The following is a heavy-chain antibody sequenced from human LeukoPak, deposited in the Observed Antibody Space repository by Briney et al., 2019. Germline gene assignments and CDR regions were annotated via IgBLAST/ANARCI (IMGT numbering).Heavy chain of an antibody. CDR2: ISRSGSTI. V-gene: IGHV3-48*03. Sequence: GGSLRLSCAASGFTFSSYEMNWVRQAPGKGLEWVSYISRSGSTIYYADSVKGRFTISRDNAKNSLYLQMNSLRAEDTAVYYCAKDPTHYRVWDDYDSRRLSHWGQGTLVTVSS. J-gene: IGHJ4*02. D-gene: IGHD3-22*01. CDR3: AKDPTHYRVWDDYDSRRLSH. CDR1: GFTFSSYE.